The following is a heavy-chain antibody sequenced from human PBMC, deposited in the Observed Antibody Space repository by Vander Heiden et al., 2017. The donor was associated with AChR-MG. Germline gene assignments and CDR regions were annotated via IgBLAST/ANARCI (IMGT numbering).Heavy chain of an antibody. CDR3: AKAPYYDFWSGYYSFDY. Sequence: EVQLLESGGGLVQPGGSLRLSCAASGCTFSSYAMSWVLQAPGKGLEWVSAISGSGGSTYYADSVKGRFTISRDNSKNTLYLQMNSLRAEDTAVYYCAKAPYYDFWSGYYSFDYWGQGTLVTVSS. J-gene: IGHJ4*02. V-gene: IGHV3-23*01. CDR1: GCTFSSYA. D-gene: IGHD3-3*01. CDR2: ISGSGGST.